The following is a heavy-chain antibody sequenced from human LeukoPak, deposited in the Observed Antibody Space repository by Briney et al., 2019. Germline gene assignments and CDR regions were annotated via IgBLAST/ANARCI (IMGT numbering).Heavy chain of an antibody. Sequence: ASVKVSCKASGYTFTGYYMHWVRQAPGQGLEWMGWINPNSGGTNYAQKFQGRVTMTRDTSISTAYMELSRLRSDDTAVYYCARATRDIVVVDYWFDPWGQGTLVTVSS. CDR3: ARATRDIVVVDYWFDP. V-gene: IGHV1-2*02. CDR2: INPNSGGT. D-gene: IGHD2-2*01. CDR1: GYTFTGYY. J-gene: IGHJ5*02.